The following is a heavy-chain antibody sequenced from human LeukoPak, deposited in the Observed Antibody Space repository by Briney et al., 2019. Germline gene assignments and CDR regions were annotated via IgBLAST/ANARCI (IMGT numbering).Heavy chain of an antibody. CDR1: GYTFPAYF. V-gene: IGHV1-2*02. Sequence: ASVKVSCKASGYTFPAYFIHWVRQAPGQGLEWLGWINPNSGGTRYAQKFQGRVTMTRDTSINTAYMELSRLTSDDTAVYYCARELGMGDLSFDYWGQGTLVTVSS. D-gene: IGHD3-16*02. CDR3: ARELGMGDLSFDY. CDR2: INPNSGGT. J-gene: IGHJ4*02.